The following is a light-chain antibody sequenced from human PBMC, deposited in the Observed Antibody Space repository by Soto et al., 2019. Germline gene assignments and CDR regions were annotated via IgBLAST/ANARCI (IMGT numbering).Light chain of an antibody. CDR1: ESVLYSSNNKNY. Sequence: DIVMTQSPDSLAVSLGDRSTINCKSSESVLYSSNNKNYLAWYQQKPGQSPKLLIYWASTRESGVPDRFSGSGSGTDFTLTISSLQAEDVAVYYCQQYYSTPLTFGGGTKVDIK. J-gene: IGKJ4*01. V-gene: IGKV4-1*01. CDR3: QQYYSTPLT. CDR2: WAS.